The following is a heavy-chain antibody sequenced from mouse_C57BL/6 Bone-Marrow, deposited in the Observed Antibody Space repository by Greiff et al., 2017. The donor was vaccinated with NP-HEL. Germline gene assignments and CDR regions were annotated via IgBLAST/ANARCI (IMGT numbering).Heavy chain of an antibody. V-gene: IGHV1-15*01. Sequence: QVQLKQSGAELVRPGASVTLSCKASGYTFTDYEMHWVKQTPVHGLEWIGAIDPETGGTAYNQKFKGKAILTADKSSSTAYMELRSLTSEDSAVYYCTRGQFLLGYAMDYWGQGTSVTVSS. J-gene: IGHJ4*01. CDR3: TRGQFLLGYAMDY. CDR1: GYTFTDYE. CDR2: IDPETGGT. D-gene: IGHD2-1*01.